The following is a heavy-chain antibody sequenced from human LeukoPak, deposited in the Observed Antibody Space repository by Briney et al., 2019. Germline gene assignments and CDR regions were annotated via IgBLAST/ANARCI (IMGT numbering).Heavy chain of an antibody. D-gene: IGHD3-9*01. CDR3: ARGNFDWSPYYFDY. Sequence: GASVKVSCKASGYTFTSYDINWVRQATGQGLEWMGWMNRNSGNTGYAQKFQGRVTMTRNTSISTAYMELSSLRSEDTAVYYCARGNFDWSPYYFDYWGQGTLVTVSS. CDR2: MNRNSGNT. CDR1: GYTFTSYD. J-gene: IGHJ4*02. V-gene: IGHV1-8*01.